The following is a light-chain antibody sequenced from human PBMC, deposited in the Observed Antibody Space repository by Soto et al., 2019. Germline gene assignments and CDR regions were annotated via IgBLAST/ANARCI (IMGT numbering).Light chain of an antibody. Sequence: QSVLTQPPSASGTPGQRVTISCSGGSSNIGSNTVEWYQQLPGTAPKLLMHSNDQRPSGVPDRFSGSKSGTSASLAISGLQSEDEADYYCAAWDGSLNEFLFGGGTQLTVL. CDR2: SND. J-gene: IGLJ2*01. CDR1: SSNIGSNT. V-gene: IGLV1-44*01. CDR3: AAWDGSLNEFL.